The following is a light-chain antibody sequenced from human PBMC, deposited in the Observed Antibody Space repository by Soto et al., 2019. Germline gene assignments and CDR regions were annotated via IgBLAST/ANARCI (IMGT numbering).Light chain of an antibody. V-gene: IGKV3-11*01. Sequence: EIVLTQSPATLSLSPGERATLSCRASQSVSSYLAWYQQKPGQAPRLLIYDTSKRATGVPARFSGSGSGTDFTLTISSLEPEDFALYYCQQRSNWPPGYTFGQGTKLEIK. J-gene: IGKJ2*01. CDR3: QQRSNWPPGYT. CDR1: QSVSSY. CDR2: DTS.